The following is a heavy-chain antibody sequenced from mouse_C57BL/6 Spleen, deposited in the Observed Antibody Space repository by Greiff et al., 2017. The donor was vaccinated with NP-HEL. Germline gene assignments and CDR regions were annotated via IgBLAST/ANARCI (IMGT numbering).Heavy chain of an antibody. D-gene: IGHD1-1*01. Sequence: EVQLVESGGGLVKPGGSLKLSCAASGFTFSSYAMSWVRQTPEKRLEWVATISDGGSYTYYPDNVKGRFTISRDHAKNNLYLQMSHLKSEDTAMYYCARDGYYGSSSYYYAMDYWGQGTSVTVSS. CDR3: ARDGYYGSSSYYYAMDY. J-gene: IGHJ4*01. V-gene: IGHV5-4*01. CDR2: ISDGGSYT. CDR1: GFTFSSYA.